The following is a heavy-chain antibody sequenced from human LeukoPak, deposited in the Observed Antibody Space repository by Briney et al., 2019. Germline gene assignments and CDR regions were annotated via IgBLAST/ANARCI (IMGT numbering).Heavy chain of an antibody. CDR2: ISGSGGIT. Sequence: GGSLRLSCAASGLTLSSYAMRWARQAPGKGREWVTAISGSGGITYYAVSVKGRLTISRDNSKNTLYMQMNSLRAEGTAVYYCANRGYYYESSGYSDAFYISGEGKMVTVSS. J-gene: IGHJ3*02. D-gene: IGHD3-22*01. CDR3: ANRGYYYESSGYSDAFYI. V-gene: IGHV3-23*01. CDR1: GLTLSSYA.